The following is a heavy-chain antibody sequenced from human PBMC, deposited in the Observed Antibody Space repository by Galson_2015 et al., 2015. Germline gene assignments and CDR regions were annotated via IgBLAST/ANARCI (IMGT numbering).Heavy chain of an antibody. V-gene: IGHV1-24*01. D-gene: IGHD2-15*01. CDR1: GYTLTELS. CDR3: ATVSVVPGGNWFDP. CDR2: FDPEDGET. Sequence: SVKVSCKVSGYTLTELSMHWVRQAPGKGLEWMGGFDPEDGETIYAQKFQGRVTMTEDTSTDTAYMELSSLRSEDTAVYYCATVSVVPGGNWFDPWGQGTLVTVSS. J-gene: IGHJ5*02.